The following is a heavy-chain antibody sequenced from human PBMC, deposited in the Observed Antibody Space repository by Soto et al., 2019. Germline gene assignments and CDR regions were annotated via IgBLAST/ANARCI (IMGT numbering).Heavy chain of an antibody. V-gene: IGHV4-59*01. Sequence: SETLSLTCTVSGGSISRYYWSWIRQSPGKGLERIAYIYYSVSTSYNPSLKSRVTISVDTSKNQFSLKLNSVTAADTALYYFARDGEYYYDSSGFGAFDIWGQGTMVTVS. CDR1: GGSISRYY. D-gene: IGHD3-22*01. CDR3: ARDGEYYYDSSGFGAFDI. J-gene: IGHJ3*02. CDR2: IYYSVST.